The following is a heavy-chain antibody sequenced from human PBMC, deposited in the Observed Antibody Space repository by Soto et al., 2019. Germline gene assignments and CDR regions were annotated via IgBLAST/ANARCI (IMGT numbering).Heavy chain of an antibody. J-gene: IGHJ6*02. CDR2: INPNSGGT. D-gene: IGHD6-6*01. CDR1: GYTFTGYY. CDR3: ARESIAARRYYYYYGMDV. Sequence: ASVKVSCKASGYTFTGYYMHWVRQAPGQGLEWMGWINPNSGGTNYAQKFQGWVTMTRDASISTAYMELSRLRSDDTAVYYCARESIAARRYYYYYGMDVWGQGTTVTVSS. V-gene: IGHV1-2*04.